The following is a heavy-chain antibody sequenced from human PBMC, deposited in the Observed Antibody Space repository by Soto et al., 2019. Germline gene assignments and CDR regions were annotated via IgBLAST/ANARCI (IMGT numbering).Heavy chain of an antibody. CDR1: GFTFSSYS. D-gene: IGHD4-17*01. CDR3: ARDQDYGDYYYYYMDV. CDR2: ISSSSSTI. Sequence: GGSLRLSCAASGFTFSSYSMNWVRQAPGKGLEWVSYISSSSSTIYYADSVKGRFTISRDNAKNSLYLQMNSLRAEDTAVYYCARDQDYGDYYYYYMDVWGKGTTVTVSS. V-gene: IGHV3-48*01. J-gene: IGHJ6*03.